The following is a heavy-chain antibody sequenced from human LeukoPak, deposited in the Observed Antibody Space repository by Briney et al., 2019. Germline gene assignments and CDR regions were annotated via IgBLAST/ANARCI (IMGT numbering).Heavy chain of an antibody. CDR3: AKDRPGYYYDSSGIMGY. J-gene: IGHJ4*02. CDR1: GFTFSSYA. CDR2: ISGSGGST. Sequence: PGGSLRLSCAAPGFTFSSYAMSWVRQAPGKGLEWVSAISGSGGSTYYADSVKGRFTISRDNSKNTLYLQMNSLRAEDTAVYYCAKDRPGYYYDSSGIMGYWGQGTLVTVSS. D-gene: IGHD3-22*01. V-gene: IGHV3-23*01.